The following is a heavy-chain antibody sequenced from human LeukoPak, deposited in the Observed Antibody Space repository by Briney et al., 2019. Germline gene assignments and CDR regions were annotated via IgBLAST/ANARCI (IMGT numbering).Heavy chain of an antibody. J-gene: IGHJ6*02. CDR2: IWYDGSNK. CDR1: GFTFSSYG. CDR3: ARDSGSYRYYFYGMDV. D-gene: IGHD1-26*01. V-gene: IGHV3-33*01. Sequence: PGGSLRLSCAASGFTFSSYGMHWVRQAPGKGLEWVAVIWYDGSNKYYADSVKGRFTIFRDNSKNTLYLQMNSLRAEDTAVYYCARDSGSYRYYFYGMDVWGQGTTVTVSS.